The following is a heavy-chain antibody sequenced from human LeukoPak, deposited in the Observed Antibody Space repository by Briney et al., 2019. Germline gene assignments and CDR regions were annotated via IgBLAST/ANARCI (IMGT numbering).Heavy chain of an antibody. Sequence: GGSLRLSCAASGFTFSSYAMSWVRQAPGKGLEWVSAISGSGGSTYYADSVKGRFTISRDNSKNTLYLQMNSLRAEDTAVYYCAKEDPPESGYYTSDGAFDIWGQGTMVTVSS. CDR1: GFTFSSYA. J-gene: IGHJ3*02. CDR3: AKEDPPESGYYTSDGAFDI. CDR2: ISGSGGST. V-gene: IGHV3-23*01. D-gene: IGHD3-3*01.